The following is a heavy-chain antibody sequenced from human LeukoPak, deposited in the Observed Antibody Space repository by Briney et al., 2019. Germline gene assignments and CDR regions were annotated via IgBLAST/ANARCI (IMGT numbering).Heavy chain of an antibody. V-gene: IGHV3-23*01. CDR1: GFTVSSFP. Sequence: QPGGSLRLSCVVSGFTVSSFPLHWVRRAPGKGLEWVSGISGSGDSTYYADSVKGRFTISRDNSKNTLYLQMNSLRADDTAVYYCAKGVGYCSGGNCHLHFDYWGQGTLVTVSS. D-gene: IGHD2-15*01. CDR2: ISGSGDST. CDR3: AKGVGYCSGGNCHLHFDY. J-gene: IGHJ4*02.